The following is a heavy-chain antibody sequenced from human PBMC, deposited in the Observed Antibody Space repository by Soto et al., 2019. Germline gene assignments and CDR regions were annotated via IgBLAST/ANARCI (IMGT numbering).Heavy chain of an antibody. Sequence: EVQLFESGGGLVEPGESLRLSCAASGFIFKDFAMSWVRQAPGKGLEWVSTITTSDDITYSADSVRGRFTISRDNSANTLFLQMSSLRGDDTATYYGTKGDSSGQCDPSAGYSTPDHWGQGTLGTVSS. CDR2: ITTSDDIT. V-gene: IGHV3-23*01. CDR3: TKGDSSGQCDPSAGYSTPDH. J-gene: IGHJ5*02. D-gene: IGHD2-15*01. CDR1: GFIFKDFA.